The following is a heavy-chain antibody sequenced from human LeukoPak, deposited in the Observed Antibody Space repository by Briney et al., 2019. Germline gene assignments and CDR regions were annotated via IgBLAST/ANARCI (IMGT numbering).Heavy chain of an antibody. V-gene: IGHV1-24*01. D-gene: IGHD3-9*01. CDR2: FDPEDGET. CDR3: ARDPLRYFDWLSSPHFDY. Sequence: GASVKVSCKVSGYTLTELSMHWVRQAPGKGLEWMGGFDPEDGETIYAQKFQGRVTMTEDTSTDTAYMELSSLRSDDTAVYYCARDPLRYFDWLSSPHFDYWGQGTLVTVSS. CDR1: GYTLTELS. J-gene: IGHJ4*02.